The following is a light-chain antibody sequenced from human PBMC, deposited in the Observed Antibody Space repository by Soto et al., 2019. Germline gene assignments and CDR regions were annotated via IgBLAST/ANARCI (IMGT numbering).Light chain of an antibody. CDR1: SSNIGAGYE. J-gene: IGLJ1*01. CDR3: QSYDSSLSGYV. Sequence: QSVLTQPPSVSEAPGQRVTISCTGSSSNIGAGYEAHWYQQVPRTAPKLLIYENNNRPSGVPDRFSGSKSGTSASLAITGLQAEDEAEYYCQSYDSSLSGYVFGTGTQLTVL. V-gene: IGLV1-40*01. CDR2: ENN.